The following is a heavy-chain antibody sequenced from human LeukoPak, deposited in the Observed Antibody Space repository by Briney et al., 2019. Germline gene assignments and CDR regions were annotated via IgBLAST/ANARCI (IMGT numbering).Heavy chain of an antibody. CDR3: ARENRPSVMLSWRDYYYCYMDV. Sequence: SETLSLTCAVYGGSSSGYYWSWIRQPPGKGLEWIGEINHSGSTNYNPSLKSRVTTSVDTSKNQFSLKLSSVTAADTAVYYCARENRPSVMLSWRDYYYCYMDVWGKGTTVTVSS. CDR2: INHSGST. J-gene: IGHJ6*03. D-gene: IGHD3-16*01. V-gene: IGHV4-34*01. CDR1: GGSSSGYY.